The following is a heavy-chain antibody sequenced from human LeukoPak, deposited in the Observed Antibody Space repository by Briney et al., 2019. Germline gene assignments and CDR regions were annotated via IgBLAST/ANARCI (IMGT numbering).Heavy chain of an antibody. CDR3: ARWRSTMVRGVIIPRRGGLDY. D-gene: IGHD3-10*01. CDR1: GFTFSSYW. J-gene: IGHJ4*02. CDR2: IKQDGSEK. V-gene: IGHV3-7*01. Sequence: GGSLRLSCAASGFTFSSYWMSWVRQAPGKGLEWVANIKQDGSEKYYVDSVKGRFTISRDNAKNSLYLQMNSLRAEDTAVYYCARWRSTMVRGVIIPRRGGLDYWGQGTLVTVSS.